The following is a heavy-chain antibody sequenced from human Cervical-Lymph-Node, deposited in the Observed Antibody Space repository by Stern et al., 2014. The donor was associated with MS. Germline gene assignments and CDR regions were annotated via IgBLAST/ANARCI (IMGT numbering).Heavy chain of an antibody. D-gene: IGHD3-10*01. J-gene: IGHJ4*02. Sequence: VQLVQSGGGLVKPGGSLRLSCAASGFTFSSYSMNWVRQAPGKGLEWVSSISSSSSYIYYADSVKGRFTISRDNAKNSLYLQMNSLRAEDTAVYYCARAHTMVRGVSDYWGQGTLVTVSS. CDR1: GFTFSSYS. CDR3: ARAHTMVRGVSDY. V-gene: IGHV3-21*01. CDR2: ISSSSSYI.